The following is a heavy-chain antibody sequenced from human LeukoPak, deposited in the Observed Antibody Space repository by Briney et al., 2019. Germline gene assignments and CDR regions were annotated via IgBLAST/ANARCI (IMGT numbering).Heavy chain of an antibody. D-gene: IGHD4-17*01. CDR3: AKDHGDYAGPFDY. Sequence: GGSLRLSCAGSGFSFSSYGMHWVRQAPGKGLEWMAFIRSDGSNKYYADSVKGRFTISRDNSKNTLYLQMNSLRAEDTAVYYCAKDHGDYAGPFDYWGQGTLVTVSS. V-gene: IGHV3-30*02. J-gene: IGHJ4*02. CDR2: IRSDGSNK. CDR1: GFSFSSYG.